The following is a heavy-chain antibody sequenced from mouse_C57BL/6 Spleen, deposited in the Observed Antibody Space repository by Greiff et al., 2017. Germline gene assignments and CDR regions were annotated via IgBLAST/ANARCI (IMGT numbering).Heavy chain of an antibody. Sequence: EVKLMESGGGLVKPGGSLKLSCAASGFTFSSYAMSWVRQTPEKRLEWVATISDGGSYTYYPDNVKGRFTISRDNAKNNLYLQMSHLKSEDTAMYYCARDALLRYGSSPFDYWGQGTTRTVSS. CDR3: ARDALLRYGSSPFDY. J-gene: IGHJ2*01. V-gene: IGHV5-4*01. D-gene: IGHD1-1*01. CDR1: GFTFSSYA. CDR2: ISDGGSYT.